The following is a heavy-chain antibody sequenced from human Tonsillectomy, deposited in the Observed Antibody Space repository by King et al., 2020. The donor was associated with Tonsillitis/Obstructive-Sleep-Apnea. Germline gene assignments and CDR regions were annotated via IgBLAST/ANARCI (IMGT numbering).Heavy chain of an antibody. Sequence: HVQLQQSGPGLVKPSQTLSLTCAISGDIVSTDTAAWNWIRQSPSRGLEWLGRTYYRSKWYNDYAVSVKSRITINPDTSKNQFSLHLKSVTPEDTAVYYCARDYSSSSGALYFDLWGRGPLVTVSS. CDR2: TYYRSKWYN. CDR1: GDIVSTDTAA. D-gene: IGHD6-6*01. CDR3: ARDYSSSSGALYFDL. V-gene: IGHV6-1*01. J-gene: IGHJ2*01.